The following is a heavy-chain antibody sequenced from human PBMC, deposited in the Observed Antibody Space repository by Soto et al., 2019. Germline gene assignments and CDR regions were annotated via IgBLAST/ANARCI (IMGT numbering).Heavy chain of an antibody. V-gene: IGHV3-30-3*01. J-gene: IGHJ6*02. CDR2: ISYDGSNE. D-gene: IGHD2-21*02. Sequence: QVQLVESGGGVVQPGRSLRLSCAASGFTFSSYAMHWVRQAPGKGLEWVAIISYDGSNEYYADSVKGRFTIARDNSKNTLYVQMNTLRAEDTAVYYCAREPYCGGDCYGADYAMDGWGQGTTVTVSS. CDR3: AREPYCGGDCYGADYAMDG. CDR1: GFTFSSYA.